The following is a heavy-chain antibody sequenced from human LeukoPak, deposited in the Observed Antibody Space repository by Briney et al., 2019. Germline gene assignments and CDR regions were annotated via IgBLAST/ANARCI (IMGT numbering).Heavy chain of an antibody. CDR1: GFTFSSYA. J-gene: IGHJ6*02. Sequence: PGGSLRLSCAASGFTFSSYAMHWVRQAPGKGLEWVAVMSFDGTHIYYADSVKGRFTISRDNSKNTLNLQMNSLRAEDTAVYYCARCSGHGMDVWGQGTTVTVSS. CDR2: MSFDGTHI. D-gene: IGHD3-10*02. CDR3: ARCSGHGMDV. V-gene: IGHV3-30-3*01.